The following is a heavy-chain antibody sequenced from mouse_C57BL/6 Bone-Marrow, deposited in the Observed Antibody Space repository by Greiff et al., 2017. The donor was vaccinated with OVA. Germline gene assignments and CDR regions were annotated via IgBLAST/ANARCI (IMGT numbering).Heavy chain of an antibody. CDR2: ISSGSSTI. CDR1: GFTFSDYG. J-gene: IGHJ1*03. V-gene: IGHV5-17*01. CDR3: ARPYYYGSGYSWYFDV. D-gene: IGHD1-1*01. Sequence: EVKLMESGGGLVKPGGSLKLSCAASGFTFSDYGMHWVRQAPEKGLEWVAYISSGSSTIYYADTVKGRFTISRDNAKNTLFLQMTSLRSEDTAMYYCARPYYYGSGYSWYFDVWGTGTTVTVSS.